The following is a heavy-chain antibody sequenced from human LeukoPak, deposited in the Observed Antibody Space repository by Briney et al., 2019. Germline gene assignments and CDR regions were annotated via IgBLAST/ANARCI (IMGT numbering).Heavy chain of an antibody. CDR2: IYYTGIS. D-gene: IGHD3-22*01. CDR1: GGSIISHY. V-gene: IGHV4-59*07. Sequence: SDTLSLTCNVSGGSIISHYWNWIRQPPGKGLKWLGYIYYTGISKYHPSLKSRVSMSVDTAKNQFFLKVNSVTAADTAVYHCARSVDYFDNTGPHMMFDYWGQGSLVTVSS. J-gene: IGHJ4*02. CDR3: ARSVDYFDNTGPHMMFDY.